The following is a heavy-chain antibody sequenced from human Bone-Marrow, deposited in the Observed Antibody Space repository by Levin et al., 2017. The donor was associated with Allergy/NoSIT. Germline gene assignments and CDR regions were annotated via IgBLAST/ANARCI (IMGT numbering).Heavy chain of an antibody. CDR3: ARDDPMIVYGSFDY. J-gene: IGHJ4*02. CDR2: ISAYNGNR. CDR1: GYIFTSYG. V-gene: IGHV1-18*01. Sequence: ASVKVSCKASGYIFTSYGITWVRQAPGQGLEWTGWISAYNGNRNYAQKFQGRVTMTTDTSTSTAYMELRSLRSDDTAVYYCARDDPMIVYGSFDYWGQGTLVTVSS. D-gene: IGHD3-22*01.